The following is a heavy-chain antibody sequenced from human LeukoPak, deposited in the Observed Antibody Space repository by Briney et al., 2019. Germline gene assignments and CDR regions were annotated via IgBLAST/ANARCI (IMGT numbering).Heavy chain of an antibody. Sequence: SVKVSCKASGGTFSSYAISWVRQAPGQGLEWMGGIIPIFGTANYAQKFQGRVTITADESTSTAYMELSSLRSEDTAVYYCARADRSGYSYGLLGYYYYMDVWGKGTTVTVSS. J-gene: IGHJ6*03. V-gene: IGHV1-69*13. CDR1: GGTFSSYA. CDR3: ARADRSGYSYGLLGYYYYMDV. CDR2: IIPIFGTA. D-gene: IGHD5-18*01.